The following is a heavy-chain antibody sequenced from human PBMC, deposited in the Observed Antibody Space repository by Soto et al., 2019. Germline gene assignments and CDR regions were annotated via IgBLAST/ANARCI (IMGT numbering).Heavy chain of an antibody. CDR3: ARDYSGGMAV. Sequence: QVQLVESGGGVVQPGRSLRLSCAASGFTFSSYGMHWVRQAPGKGLEWVAVIWYDGSNKYYADSVKGRFTISRDNSKNTLYLQMNSLRAEDTAVYYCARDYSGGMAVWGQGTTVTVSS. D-gene: IGHD3-10*01. J-gene: IGHJ6*02. CDR2: IWYDGSNK. V-gene: IGHV3-33*01. CDR1: GFTFSSYG.